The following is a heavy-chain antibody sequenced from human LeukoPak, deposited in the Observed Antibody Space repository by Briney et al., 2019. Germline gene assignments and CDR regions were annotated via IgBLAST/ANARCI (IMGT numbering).Heavy chain of an antibody. D-gene: IGHD2-8*01. Sequence: GGSLRLSCAASGFTFSSYSMNWVRQAPGKGLEWVSSINSRGSGEYYADSVKGRFTISRDNAKDSLYLQMNSLRVEDTAVYYCAREGSIVPHQDLDYWGQGSLVTVSS. CDR3: AREGSIVPHQDLDY. CDR2: INSRGSGE. V-gene: IGHV3-21*01. CDR1: GFTFSSYS. J-gene: IGHJ4*02.